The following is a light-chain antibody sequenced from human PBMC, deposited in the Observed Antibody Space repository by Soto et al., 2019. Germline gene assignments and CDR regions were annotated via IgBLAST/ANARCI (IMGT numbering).Light chain of an antibody. CDR3: HQRSKWPPT. Sequence: EIVLTQSAGTVSLSPGERATLSCRASQSVSRYLAWYQQKPGQAPRLLIYDASNRATGIPARFSGSGSGTDFTLTSSSLEPEDFAVYYCHQRSKWPPTFGGGTKVDIK. CDR1: QSVSRY. V-gene: IGKV3-11*01. J-gene: IGKJ4*01. CDR2: DAS.